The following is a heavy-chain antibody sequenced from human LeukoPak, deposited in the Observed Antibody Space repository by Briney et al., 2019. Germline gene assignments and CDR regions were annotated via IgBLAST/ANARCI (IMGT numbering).Heavy chain of an antibody. CDR3: ARQGWHGSGSYYFDY. D-gene: IGHD3-10*01. Sequence: PSETLSLTCTVSGGSISNYYWSWIRQPPGKGLEWIGYIYYRGSTNYNPSLKSRVTISVDTSKNQFSLKLSSVTAADTAVYYCARQGWHGSGSYYFDYWGQGTPVTVSS. V-gene: IGHV4-59*08. CDR2: IYYRGST. J-gene: IGHJ4*02. CDR1: GGSISNYY.